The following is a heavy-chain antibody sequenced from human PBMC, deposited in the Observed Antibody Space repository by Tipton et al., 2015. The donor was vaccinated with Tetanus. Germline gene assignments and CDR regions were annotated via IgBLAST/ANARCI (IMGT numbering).Heavy chain of an antibody. V-gene: IGHV1-18*01. CDR2: ISPFTGDT. J-gene: IGHJ6*02. CDR1: GYSFTRYG. CDR3: ARDRAVPVQAYGTDV. Sequence: QLVQSGPEVKKPGASVKVSCKTSGYSFTRYGISWVRQAPGQGLEWVGWISPFTGDTEYAQNLQDRLILTTDTSTATAYVEVRSLTSDDTAVYYCARDRAVPVQAYGTDVWGQGTSVTVSS. D-gene: IGHD6-19*01.